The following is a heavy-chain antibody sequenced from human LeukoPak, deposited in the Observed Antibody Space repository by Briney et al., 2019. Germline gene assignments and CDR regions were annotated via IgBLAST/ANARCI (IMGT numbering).Heavy chain of an antibody. CDR2: ITTSSTYI. Sequence: GGSLRLSCAASGFTFSSYSMNWVRQAPGKGLEWVSSITTSSTYIYYADSVKDRFTISRDNGKNSLYLQMNSLRAEDTAVYYCARAYYDFWSGYLQDAFDIWGQGTMVTVSS. CDR3: ARAYYDFWSGYLQDAFDI. CDR1: GFTFSSYS. J-gene: IGHJ3*02. V-gene: IGHV3-21*01. D-gene: IGHD3-3*01.